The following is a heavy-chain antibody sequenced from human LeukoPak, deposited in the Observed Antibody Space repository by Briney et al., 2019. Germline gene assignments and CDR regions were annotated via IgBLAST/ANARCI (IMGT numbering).Heavy chain of an antibody. Sequence: SETLSLTCTVSGGSISTSNYYWGWLRQPPGRSLEWIGNIFYSGSTYYNPSLKSRVTISVDTSKNQFSLKLSSMTAADTAVYYCARSMVRGVIDYWGQGTLVTVSS. D-gene: IGHD3-10*01. CDR1: GGSISTSNYY. V-gene: IGHV4-39*01. CDR3: ARSMVRGVIDY. CDR2: IFYSGST. J-gene: IGHJ4*02.